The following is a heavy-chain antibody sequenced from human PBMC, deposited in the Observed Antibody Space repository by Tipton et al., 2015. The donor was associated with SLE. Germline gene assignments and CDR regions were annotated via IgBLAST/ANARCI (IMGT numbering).Heavy chain of an antibody. CDR2: IYYSGNT. CDR3: GVGDYGGAFDI. V-gene: IGHV4-38-2*01. Sequence: TLSLTCDVTGFSISSGYYWGWIRQPPGKGLEWIGNIYYSGNTFYNPSLKSRVTISVDTSKNQFSLKLSSVTAADTAVYYCGVGDYGGAFDIWGQGTMVTVSS. J-gene: IGHJ3*02. CDR1: GFSISSGYY. D-gene: IGHD4-17*01.